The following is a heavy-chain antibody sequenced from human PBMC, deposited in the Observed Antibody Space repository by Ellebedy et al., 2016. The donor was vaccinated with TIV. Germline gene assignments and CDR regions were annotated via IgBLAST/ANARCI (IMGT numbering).Heavy chain of an antibody. V-gene: IGHV4-59*01. J-gene: IGHJ6*02. CDR1: GGSISSYY. Sequence: MPSETLSLTCTVSGGSISSYYWSWIRQPPGKGLEWIGYIYYSGSTTYNPSLKSRVTISVDTSKNQFSLKLSSVTAADTAVYYCASSLTMLRGGMDVWGQGTTVTVSS. CDR3: ASSLTMLRGGMDV. D-gene: IGHD3-10*01. CDR2: IYYSGST.